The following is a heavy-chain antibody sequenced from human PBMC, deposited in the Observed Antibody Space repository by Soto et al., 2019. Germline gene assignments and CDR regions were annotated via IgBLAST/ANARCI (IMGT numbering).Heavy chain of an antibody. D-gene: IGHD6-19*01. J-gene: IGHJ4*02. CDR1: GFTFSDYY. CDR2: ISGSRSYT. V-gene: IGHV3-11*06. Sequence: PGGSLRLPCAASGFTFSDYYMSWIRQAPGKGLEWVSYISGSRSYTHYADSVEGRFTLSRDNAKNSLYLQMNSLRAEDTAVYYCARRHSSGWYFDFWGQGTLVTVSS. CDR3: ARRHSSGWYFDF.